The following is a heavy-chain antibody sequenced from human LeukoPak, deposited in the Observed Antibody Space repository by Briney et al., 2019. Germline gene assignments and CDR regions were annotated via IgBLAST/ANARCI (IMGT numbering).Heavy chain of an antibody. D-gene: IGHD3-22*01. CDR3: TRHGGRDYYDSSEDAFDI. V-gene: IGHV3-7*03. CDR1: GLTFRSYW. J-gene: IGHJ3*02. CDR2: IKEDGSEK. Sequence: GSLRLSCAASGLTFRSYWMTWVRQAPGKEPERVANIKEDGSEKYYEDSVKGPFTISRDNAKNTLYLQMNSLRAEDTAVYYCTRHGGRDYYDSSEDAFDIWGQGTMVTVSS.